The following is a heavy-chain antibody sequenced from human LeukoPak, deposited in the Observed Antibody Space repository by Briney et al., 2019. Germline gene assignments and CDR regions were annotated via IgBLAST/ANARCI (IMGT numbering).Heavy chain of an antibody. CDR2: ISYDGSNK. Sequence: GGSLRLSCAASGFTFSSYAMHWVRRAPGKGLEWVAVISYDGSNKYYADSVKGRFTISRDNSKNTLYLQMNSLRAEDTAVYYCAKWWTTRDYGDYWGQGTLVTVSS. V-gene: IGHV3-30-3*02. D-gene: IGHD2-15*01. CDR3: AKWWTTRDYGDY. CDR1: GFTFSSYA. J-gene: IGHJ4*02.